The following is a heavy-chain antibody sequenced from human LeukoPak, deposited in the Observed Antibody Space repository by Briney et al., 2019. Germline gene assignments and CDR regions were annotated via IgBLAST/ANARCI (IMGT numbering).Heavy chain of an antibody. Sequence: PGGSLRLSCAASGFTFDDYAMHWVRQAPGKGLEWVSGISWNSGSIGYADSVKGRFTISRDNAKNSLYLQMNSLRAEDTAVYYCVSGNDPDYVWGTYRLDAFDSWGEGTMVIVSS. CDR2: ISWNSGSI. CDR3: VSGNDPDYVWGTYRLDAFDS. V-gene: IGHV3-9*01. D-gene: IGHD3-16*02. J-gene: IGHJ3*02. CDR1: GFTFDDYA.